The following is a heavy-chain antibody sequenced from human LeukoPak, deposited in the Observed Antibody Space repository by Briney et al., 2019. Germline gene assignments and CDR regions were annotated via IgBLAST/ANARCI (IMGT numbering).Heavy chain of an antibody. CDR2: IYHSGST. Sequence: SETLSLTCAVSGYSISSGYYWGWIRQPPGQGLGWIGSIYHSGSTYYNPSLKSRVTISVDTSKNQFSLKLSSVTAADTAVYYCASLPWGPYIVVVPAAIRYYFDYWGQGTLVTVSS. J-gene: IGHJ4*02. CDR1: GYSISSGYY. CDR3: ASLPWGPYIVVVPAAIRYYFDY. V-gene: IGHV4-38-2*01. D-gene: IGHD2-2*01.